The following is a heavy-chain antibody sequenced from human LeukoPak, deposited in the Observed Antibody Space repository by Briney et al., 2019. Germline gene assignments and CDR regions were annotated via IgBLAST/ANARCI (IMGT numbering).Heavy chain of an antibody. CDR1: GYNFSSYW. V-gene: IGHV5-51*01. D-gene: IGHD3-10*01. CDR3: ARRHNYGSESYSFFDS. CDR2: IYPGDSDT. Sequence: GESLHISCQGSGYNFSSYWIGWVRQMPGKGLEWMGIIYPGDSDTRYSPSFEGQVTISADRTTTTACLQWSSLKASDTSIYYCARRHNYGSESYSFFDSLGQGTLVTVSS. J-gene: IGHJ4*02.